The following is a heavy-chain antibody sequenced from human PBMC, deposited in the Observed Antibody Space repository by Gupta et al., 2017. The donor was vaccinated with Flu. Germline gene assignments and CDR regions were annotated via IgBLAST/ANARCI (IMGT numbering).Heavy chain of an antibody. CDR1: GDSISTYY. CDR2: IHTSGMS. J-gene: IGHJ6*02. CDR3: ARGGVRHEYYYYGMDV. V-gene: IGHV4-4*07. D-gene: IGHD3-10*01. Sequence: QVQLQESGPGLVKPSETLSLTCTVSGDSISTYYWNWIRPPAGKGLGGIGHIHTSGMSNYSPSLKSRVTMSVETSKNQFPLKLSSVTAADTAVYYCARGGVRHEYYYYGMDVWGQGTTVTVSS.